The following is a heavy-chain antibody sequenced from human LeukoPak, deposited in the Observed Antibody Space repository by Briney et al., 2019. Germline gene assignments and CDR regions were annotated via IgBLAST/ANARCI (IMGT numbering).Heavy chain of an antibody. V-gene: IGHV4-59*08. J-gene: IGHJ4*02. CDR3: ARFKTAQMGSSWPQLDY. Sequence: SETLSLTCTVSGGSISSYYWSWIRQPPGKGLERIGYIYYSGSTNYNPSLKSRVTISVDTSKNQFSLKLSSVTAADTAVYYCARFKTAQMGSSWPQLDYWGQGTLVTVSS. CDR1: GGSISSYY. D-gene: IGHD6-13*01. CDR2: IYYSGST.